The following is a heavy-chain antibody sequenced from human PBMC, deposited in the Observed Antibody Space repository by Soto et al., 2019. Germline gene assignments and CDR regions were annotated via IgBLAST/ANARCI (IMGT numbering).Heavy chain of an antibody. CDR3: ARGEDCTNGVCYNFDY. CDR1: GGSISSYY. V-gene: IGHV4-59*01. Sequence: ASETLSLTCTVSGGSISSYYWSWIRQPPGKGLEWIGYIYYSGSTNYNPSLKSRVTISVDTSKNQFSLKLSSVTAADTAVYYCARGEDCTNGVCYNFDYWGQGTLVTVSS. J-gene: IGHJ4*02. CDR2: IYYSGST. D-gene: IGHD2-8*01.